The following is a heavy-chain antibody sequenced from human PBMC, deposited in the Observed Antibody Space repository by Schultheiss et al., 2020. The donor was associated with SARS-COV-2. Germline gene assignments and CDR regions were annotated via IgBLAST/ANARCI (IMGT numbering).Heavy chain of an antibody. CDR2: ISSSSSTI. J-gene: IGHJ4*02. D-gene: IGHD3-10*01. CDR1: GFTFSSYS. CDR3: ARDSGAGHYYGSGSYSPSFDY. Sequence: GGSLRLSCAASGFTFSSYSMNWVRQAPEKGLEWVSYISSSSSTIYYADSVKGRFTISRDNAKNSLYLQMNSLRAEDTAVYYCARDSGAGHYYGSGSYSPSFDYWGQGTLVTVSS. V-gene: IGHV3-48*01.